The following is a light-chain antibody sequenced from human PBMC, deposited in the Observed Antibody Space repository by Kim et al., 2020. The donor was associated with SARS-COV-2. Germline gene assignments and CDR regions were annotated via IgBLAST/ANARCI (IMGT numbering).Light chain of an antibody. CDR2: DAA. CDR3: QQYDVTPFT. J-gene: IGKJ5*01. CDR1: EDVSDY. V-gene: IGKV1-33*01. Sequence: ASVGDRVTITCQESEDVSDYFNWYHQKPGEAPKVLIRDAANLESGVPSRFSRGGYGTEFSLTISSVQPEDMGTYYCQQYDVTPFTFGQGTRLEIK.